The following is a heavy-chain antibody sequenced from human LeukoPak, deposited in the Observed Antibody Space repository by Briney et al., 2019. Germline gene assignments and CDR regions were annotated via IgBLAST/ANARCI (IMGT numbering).Heavy chain of an antibody. D-gene: IGHD3-3*01. J-gene: IGHJ4*02. CDR1: GFTFSSYW. CDR3: ARDQNTDFWSGYYTNYFDY. CDR2: IKEDGSEK. V-gene: IGHV3-7*01. Sequence: GGSLRLSCAASGFTFSSYWMNWVRQAPGKGLEWVANIKEDGSEKYYVDSVKGRFTISRDNAKNSLHLQMNSLRAEDTAVYYCARDQNTDFWSGYYTNYFDYWGQGTLVTVSS.